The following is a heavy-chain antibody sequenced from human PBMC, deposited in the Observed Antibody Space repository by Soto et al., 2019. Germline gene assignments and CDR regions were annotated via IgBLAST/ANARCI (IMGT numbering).Heavy chain of an antibody. V-gene: IGHV1-18*01. Sequence: ASVKVSCKASGYTFTSYGISWVRQAPGQGLEWMGWISAYNGNTNYAQKLQGRVTMTTDTSTSTAYMELRSLRSDDTAVYYCARGEDTVSDLSGFGWFAPWGQGTRVPVSS. D-gene: IGHD3-10*01. CDR1: GYTFTSYG. CDR2: ISAYNGNT. CDR3: ARGEDTVSDLSGFGWFAP. J-gene: IGHJ5*02.